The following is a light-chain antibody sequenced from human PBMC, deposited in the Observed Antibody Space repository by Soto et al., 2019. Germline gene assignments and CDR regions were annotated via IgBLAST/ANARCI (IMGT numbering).Light chain of an antibody. CDR1: SSDVGGYSY. V-gene: IGLV2-14*01. J-gene: IGLJ1*01. Sequence: QSALTQPASVSGSPGQSITISCTGTSSDVGGYSYVSWYQQHPGKAPKLMISEVSNRPSGVSNRFSGSKSGNTASLTISGLQAEDEADYYCSSYTSSSLYVFGTGTKVTVL. CDR2: EVS. CDR3: SSYTSSSLYV.